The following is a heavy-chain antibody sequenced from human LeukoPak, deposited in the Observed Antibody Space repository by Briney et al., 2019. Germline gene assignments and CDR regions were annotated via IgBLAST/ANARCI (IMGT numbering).Heavy chain of an antibody. V-gene: IGHV4-4*02. CDR1: GDSISRGTW. CDR2: IIHSGNT. CDR3: ARHYGP. J-gene: IGHJ5*02. D-gene: IGHD3-16*01. Sequence: SETLSLTCAVSGDSISRGTWWTWVRQSPGKGLQWIGDIIHSGNTNYNPSLRSRLTISLDKSRNQFSLKLNSVTAADTAVYYCARHYGPWGQGTLVTVSS.